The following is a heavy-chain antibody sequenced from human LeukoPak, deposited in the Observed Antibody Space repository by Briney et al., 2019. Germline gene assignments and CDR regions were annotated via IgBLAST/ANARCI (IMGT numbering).Heavy chain of an antibody. Sequence: ASVKSSCKASGYTFTCYYVHWVRQAPGQGLEWMGWISPYNGNTRYAQKFQGRAAMTTDTSTTTAYMELRGLRFNDTAVYYCARAGSGSGWYFDYWGQGTLVTVSS. CDR1: GYTFTCYY. CDR2: ISPYNGNT. D-gene: IGHD6-19*01. J-gene: IGHJ4*02. V-gene: IGHV1-18*04. CDR3: ARAGSGSGWYFDY.